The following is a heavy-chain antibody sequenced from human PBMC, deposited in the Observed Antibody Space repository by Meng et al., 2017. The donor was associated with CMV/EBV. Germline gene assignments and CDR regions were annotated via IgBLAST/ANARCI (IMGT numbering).Heavy chain of an antibody. Sequence: ASVKVSCKASGYTFTGYYMHWVRQAPGQGLEWMGWINPNSGGTNYAQKFQGRVTMTRDTSISTAYTELSRLRSDDTAVYYCARGIWFGEPGGMDVWGQGTTVTVSS. D-gene: IGHD3-10*01. CDR1: GYTFTGYY. CDR2: INPNSGGT. J-gene: IGHJ6*02. CDR3: ARGIWFGEPGGMDV. V-gene: IGHV1-2*02.